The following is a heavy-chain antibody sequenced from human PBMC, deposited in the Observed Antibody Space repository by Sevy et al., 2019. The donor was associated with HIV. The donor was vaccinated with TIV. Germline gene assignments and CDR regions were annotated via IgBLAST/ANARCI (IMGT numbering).Heavy chain of an antibody. D-gene: IGHD2-2*01. Sequence: GGSLRLSCAASGFTFSSYSMNWVRQAPGKGLEWVSSISSSSSYIYYADSVKGRFTISRDNAKNSLYLQMTSLRAEDTAVYYCARDWGAPNIVVVPAARGGAFDIWGQGTMVTVS. CDR2: ISSSSSYI. V-gene: IGHV3-21*01. CDR1: GFTFSSYS. CDR3: ARDWGAPNIVVVPAARGGAFDI. J-gene: IGHJ3*02.